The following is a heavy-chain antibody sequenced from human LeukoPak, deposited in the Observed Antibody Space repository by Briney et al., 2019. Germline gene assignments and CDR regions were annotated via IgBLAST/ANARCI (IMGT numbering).Heavy chain of an antibody. J-gene: IGHJ3*01. CDR1: GFTFRSHA. D-gene: IGHD1-1*01. V-gene: IGHV3-23*01. CDR3: ARWDDNDAFDV. CDR2: ISGYGGDA. Sequence: GSLRLSCAASGFTFRSHAMNWVRQAPGKGLEWVSFISGYGGDAYYADSVKGRFTISRDNSKNTVSLQMNSLRADDTALYYCARWDDNDAFDVWGQGTMVTVSS.